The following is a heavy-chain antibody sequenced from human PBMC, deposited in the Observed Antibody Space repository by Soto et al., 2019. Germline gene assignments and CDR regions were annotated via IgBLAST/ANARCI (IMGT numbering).Heavy chain of an antibody. V-gene: IGHV3-21*01. J-gene: IGHJ6*02. D-gene: IGHD3-3*01. CDR3: AAHTYDFWSGQAPYGMDV. CDR2: ISSSSSYI. CDR1: GFTFSSYS. Sequence: PGGSLRLSCAASGFTFSSYSMNWVRQAPGKGLEWVSSISSSSSYIYHADSVKGRFTISRDNAKNSLYLQMNSLRAEDTAVYYCAAHTYDFWSGQAPYGMDVWGQGTTVTVSS.